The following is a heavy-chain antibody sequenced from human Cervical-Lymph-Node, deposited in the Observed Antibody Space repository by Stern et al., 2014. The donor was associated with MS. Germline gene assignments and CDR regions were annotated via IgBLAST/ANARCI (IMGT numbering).Heavy chain of an antibody. J-gene: IGHJ4*02. Sequence: VQLVESGGGLVKPGGSLSLSCATSGFILNKHSMNWVRQAPGKGLEWVAYISSSSAYIYYADSVKGRFTISRDNANKSLHLQMDSLRAEDTAVYYCARDLEGANWVDLWGQGTLVTVSS. CDR3: ARDLEGANWVDL. CDR1: GFILNKHS. V-gene: IGHV3-21*01. CDR2: ISSSSAYI. D-gene: IGHD1-26*01.